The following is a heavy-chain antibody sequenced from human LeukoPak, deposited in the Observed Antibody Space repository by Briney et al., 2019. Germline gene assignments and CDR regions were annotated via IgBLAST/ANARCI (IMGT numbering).Heavy chain of an antibody. D-gene: IGHD5-24*01. V-gene: IGHV3-48*03. J-gene: IGHJ4*02. CDR1: GFTFSSYE. Sequence: QPGGSLRLPCAASGFTFSSYEMNWVRQAPGRGLEWVSYISSSGSTIYYADSVKGRFTISRDNAKNSLYLQMNSLRAEDTAVYYCAKWLRVATTYFDYWGQGTLVTVSS. CDR3: AKWLRVATTYFDY. CDR2: ISSSGSTI.